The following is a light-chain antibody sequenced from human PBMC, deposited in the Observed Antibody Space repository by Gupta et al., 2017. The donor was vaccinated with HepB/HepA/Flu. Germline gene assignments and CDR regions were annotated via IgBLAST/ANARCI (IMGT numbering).Light chain of an antibody. Sequence: DIQMTQSTSSLSASVGDRVTITCRARQGISNYLAWFQQKPGKAPKSLIYAASNLQSGVPSKFSGSGSGTDFTLTISSLQPEDFATYYCQQYTSYPWTFGQGTKVEIK. CDR1: QGISNY. CDR3: QQYTSYPWT. J-gene: IGKJ1*01. CDR2: AAS. V-gene: IGKV1-16*02.